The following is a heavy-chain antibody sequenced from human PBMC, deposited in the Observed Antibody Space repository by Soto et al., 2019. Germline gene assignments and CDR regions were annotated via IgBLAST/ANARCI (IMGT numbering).Heavy chain of an antibody. D-gene: IGHD6-13*01. J-gene: IGHJ4*02. CDR3: ARDPRTYSSTPKD. Sequence: GGSLRLSCAASGFTFSSYSMNWVRQAPGKGLEWVSSISSSSSYIYYADSVKGRFTISRDNAKNSLYLQMNSLRAEDTAVYYCARDPRTYSSTPKDWGQGTLVTVSS. V-gene: IGHV3-21*01. CDR2: ISSSSSYI. CDR1: GFTFSSYS.